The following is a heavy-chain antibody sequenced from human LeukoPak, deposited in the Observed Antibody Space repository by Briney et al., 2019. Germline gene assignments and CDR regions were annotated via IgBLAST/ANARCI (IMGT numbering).Heavy chain of an antibody. Sequence: SETLSLTCTVSAGSISSSIYYWGWIRQPPGKGLEWIGSIHYSGSTYYNPSLKSRVTISVDTSKNQFSLKLSSVTAADTAVYYCAGHRNPKRSLVFRDLSWFDPWGQGTLVTVSS. CDR1: AGSISSSIYY. CDR2: IHYSGST. D-gene: IGHD3-10*01. J-gene: IGHJ5*02. V-gene: IGHV4-39*01. CDR3: AGHRNPKRSLVFRDLSWFDP.